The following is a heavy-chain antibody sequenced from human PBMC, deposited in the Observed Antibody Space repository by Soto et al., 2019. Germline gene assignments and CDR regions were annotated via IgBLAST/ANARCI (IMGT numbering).Heavy chain of an antibody. CDR1: GGTFSSYA. CDR2: IIPIFGTA. J-gene: IGHJ3*02. Sequence: QVQLVQSGAEVKKPGSSVKLSCKASGGTFSSYAISWLRQAPGQGLEGMGGIIPIFGTANYAQKFQGRVTITADESTSTAYMELRSLRSEDTAVYYCARPRGDSGSLYAFDIWVQGTMVTVSS. D-gene: IGHD1-26*01. CDR3: ARPRGDSGSLYAFDI. V-gene: IGHV1-69*01.